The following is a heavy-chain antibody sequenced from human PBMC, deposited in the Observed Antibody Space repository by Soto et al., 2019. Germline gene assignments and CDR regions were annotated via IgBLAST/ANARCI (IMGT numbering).Heavy chain of an antibody. J-gene: IGHJ5*02. V-gene: IGHV1-69*17. CDR1: GCTFNSYS. Sequence: QVQLVQSGAEVKKPGSSVKVSCKASGCTFNSYSMTWVRQAPGQGLEWMGGIIPMSGIANYAQKFKGRVTITADKSTTTVYVEVNNLRDHDTAVYYCTRRGRESANWFDPWGEGTLVTVSS. D-gene: IGHD3-10*01. CDR2: IIPMSGIA. CDR3: TRRGRESANWFDP.